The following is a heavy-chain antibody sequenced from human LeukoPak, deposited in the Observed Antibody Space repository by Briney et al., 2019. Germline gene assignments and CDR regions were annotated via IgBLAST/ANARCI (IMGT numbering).Heavy chain of an antibody. Sequence: GGSPKTSFKGSGCGFTSYWIGWVRPMPGKGLEWMGVIYPGGSDNRYSPSLECQLNISAHKSISTAYLQWSSLKASDTAMYYCARNREYSSSPSGYWFDPWGQGTLVTVSS. J-gene: IGHJ5*02. CDR3: ARNREYSSSPSGYWFDP. V-gene: IGHV5-51*01. CDR2: IYPGGSDN. CDR1: GCGFTSYW. D-gene: IGHD6-6*01.